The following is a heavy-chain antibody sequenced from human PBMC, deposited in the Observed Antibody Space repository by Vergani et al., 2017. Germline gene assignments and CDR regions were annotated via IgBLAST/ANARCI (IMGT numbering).Heavy chain of an antibody. J-gene: IGHJ6*02. Sequence: EVRLVESGGASRRPGGSLRLSCVSSGFDFSDYAMGWVRQAPGKGLEWVSSINYSGRRFHYGDSVKGRFTISRDNARNSLYLQMYSLRVEDTASYFCVRDSATYTSGTDGMAVWGQGTTVTVSS. D-gene: IGHD3-10*01. CDR2: INYSGRRF. CDR1: GFDFSDYA. CDR3: VRDSATYTSGTDGMAV. V-gene: IGHV3-20*04.